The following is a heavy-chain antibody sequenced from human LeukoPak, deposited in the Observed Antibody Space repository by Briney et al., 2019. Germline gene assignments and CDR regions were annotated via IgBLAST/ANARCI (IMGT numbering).Heavy chain of an antibody. CDR1: GFTFSSYA. CDR3: ARRVTVVVISGYWYFDL. Sequence: GGSLRLSCAASGFTFSSYAMHWVRQAPGKGLEWVSGISWNSGSIDYADSVKGRFTISRDNAKNSLYLQMNSLRAEDTALYYCARRVTVVVISGYWYFDLWGRGTLVTVSS. D-gene: IGHD3-22*01. V-gene: IGHV3-9*01. J-gene: IGHJ2*01. CDR2: ISWNSGSI.